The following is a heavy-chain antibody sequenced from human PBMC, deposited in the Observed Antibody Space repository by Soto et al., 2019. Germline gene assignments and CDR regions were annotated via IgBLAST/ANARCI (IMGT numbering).Heavy chain of an antibody. CDR2: IIPLYGIT. V-gene: IGHV1-69*17. J-gene: IGHJ4*02. CDR1: GGTFGNYA. Sequence: QVQLVQSGAEVKKPGSSVRVSCKAFGGTFGNYALSWVRQAPGQGLEWMGGIIPLYGITNYGQKFQGRVTITADKSTNTAYMELSSLRSEDTAVYYCARGWSVDDYGLPSDIWGQGTLVTVSS. CDR3: ARGWSVDDYGLPSDI. D-gene: IGHD4-17*01.